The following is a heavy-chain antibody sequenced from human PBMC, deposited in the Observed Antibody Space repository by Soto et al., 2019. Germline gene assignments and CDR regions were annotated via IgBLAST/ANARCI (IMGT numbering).Heavy chain of an antibody. CDR3: ARAHDYGDYEDY. CDR1: GFTFSSYA. D-gene: IGHD4-17*01. CDR2: ISYDGSNK. Sequence: PGGSLRLSCAASGFTFSSYAMHWVRQTPGKGMEWVAVISYDGSNKYYADSVKGRFTISRDNSKNTLYLQMNSLRAEDTAVYYCARAHDYGDYEDYWGQGTLVTVSS. J-gene: IGHJ4*02. V-gene: IGHV3-30-3*01.